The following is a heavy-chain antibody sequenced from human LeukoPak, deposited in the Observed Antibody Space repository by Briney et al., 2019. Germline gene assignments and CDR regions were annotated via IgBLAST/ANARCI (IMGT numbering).Heavy chain of an antibody. J-gene: IGHJ4*02. CDR3: TSTDLEYYYDSSGYQTPDY. Sequence: GGSLRLSCAASGFTFSGSAMHWVRLASGKGLEWVGRIRSKANSYATAYAASVKGRFTISRDDSKNTAYLQMNSLKTEDTAVYYCTSTDLEYYYDSSGYQTPDYWGQGTLVTVSS. D-gene: IGHD3-22*01. V-gene: IGHV3-73*01. CDR2: IRSKANSYAT. CDR1: GFTFSGSA.